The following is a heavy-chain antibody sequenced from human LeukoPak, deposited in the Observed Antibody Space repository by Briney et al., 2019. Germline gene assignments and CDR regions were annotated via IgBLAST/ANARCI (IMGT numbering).Heavy chain of an antibody. CDR2: ISYDGSNK. CDR3: AKVNYSDSTGYQDY. CDR1: GFTFSSYG. Sequence: GGSLRLSCAASGFTFSSYGMHWVRQAPGKGLEWVAVISYDGSNKYYADSVKGRFTISRDNSKSAVYLQMNSLRAEDTAVYYCAKVNYSDSTGYQDYWGQGTLVTVSS. J-gene: IGHJ4*02. V-gene: IGHV3-30*18. D-gene: IGHD3-22*01.